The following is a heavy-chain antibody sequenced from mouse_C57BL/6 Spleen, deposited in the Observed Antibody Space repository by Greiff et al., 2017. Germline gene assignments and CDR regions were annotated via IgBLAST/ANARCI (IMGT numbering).Heavy chain of an antibody. CDR3: ARGDRAWFAY. J-gene: IGHJ3*01. V-gene: IGHV1-61*01. CDR1: GYTFTSYW. Sequence: QVHVKQPGAELVRPGSSVKLSCKASGYTFTSYWMDWVKQRPGQGLEWIGNIYPSDSETHYNQKFKDKATLTVDKSSSTAYMQLSSLTSEDSAVYDCARGDRAWFAYWGQGTLVTVSA. D-gene: IGHD2-14*01. CDR2: IYPSDSET.